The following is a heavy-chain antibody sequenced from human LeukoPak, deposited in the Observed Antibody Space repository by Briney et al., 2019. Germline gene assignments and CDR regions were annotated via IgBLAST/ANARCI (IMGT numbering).Heavy chain of an antibody. J-gene: IGHJ6*02. CDR1: GYTFTSYD. Sequence: ASVTVSCKASGYTFTSYDINWVRQATGQGLEWMGWMNPNSGNTGYAQKLQGRVTITRNTSISTAYMELSRLRSEDTAVYYCARGPVLLWYWELLYYGMDVWGQGTTVTVSS. CDR2: MNPNSGNT. V-gene: IGHV1-8*01. D-gene: IGHD3-10*01. CDR3: ARGPVLLWYWELLYYGMDV.